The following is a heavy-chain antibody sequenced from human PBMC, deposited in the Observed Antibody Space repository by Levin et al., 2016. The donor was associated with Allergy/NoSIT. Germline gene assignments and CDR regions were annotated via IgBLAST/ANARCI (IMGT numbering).Heavy chain of an antibody. V-gene: IGHV4-59*01. J-gene: IGHJ3*02. Sequence: SETLSLTCTVSGGSISSYYWSWIRQPPGKGLEWIGYIYYSGSTNYNPSLKSRVTISVDTSKNQFSLKLSSVTAADTAVYYCAREGILWFGELPTPGAFDIWGQGTMVTVSS. CDR3: AREGILWFGELPTPGAFDI. CDR1: GGSISSYY. CDR2: IYYSGST. D-gene: IGHD3-10*01.